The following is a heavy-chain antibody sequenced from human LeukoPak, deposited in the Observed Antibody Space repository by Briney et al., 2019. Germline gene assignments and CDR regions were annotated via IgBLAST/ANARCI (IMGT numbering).Heavy chain of an antibody. CDR1: GFTFSNYW. J-gene: IGHJ4*02. Sequence: GGSLRLSCAASGFTFSNYWMSWVRQAPGKGLEWVSYISSRGDTIYYADSVRGRFTLYRDNARNSLYLQMNSLRAEDTAVYYCARGYASAWCDYWGQGALVTVSS. D-gene: IGHD6-19*01. CDR2: ISSRGDTI. CDR3: ARGYASAWCDY. V-gene: IGHV3-48*04.